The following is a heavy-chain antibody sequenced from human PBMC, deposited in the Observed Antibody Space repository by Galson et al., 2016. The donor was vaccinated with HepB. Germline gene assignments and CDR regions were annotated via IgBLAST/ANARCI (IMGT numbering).Heavy chain of an antibody. J-gene: IGHJ4*02. D-gene: IGHD3-22*01. Sequence: SETLSLTCSVSDESFNTNTYYWGWIRQPPGKGLEWIATVYYTETTYYNSSLQSRVTISIDTSRNQFSLQLNSVTATDTSVYYCARLRWVRLASGFSLYVDNWGRGTLVTVSS. V-gene: IGHV4-39*01. CDR3: ARLRWVRLASGFSLYVDN. CDR2: VYYTETT. CDR1: DESFNTNTYY.